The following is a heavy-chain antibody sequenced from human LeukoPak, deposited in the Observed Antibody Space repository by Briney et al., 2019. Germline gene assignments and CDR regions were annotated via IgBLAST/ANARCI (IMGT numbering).Heavy chain of an antibody. CDR3: ARGGPLLPSGSYYFY. CDR2: MNPNSGNT. V-gene: IGHV1-8*01. D-gene: IGHD1-26*01. Sequence: ASVKVSCKAFGYTFTSYDINWVRQATGQGLEWMGWMNPNSGNTGYAQKFQGRVTMTRNTSISTAYMELSSLRSEDTAVYYCARGGPLLPSGSYYFYWGQGTLVTVSS. CDR1: GYTFTSYD. J-gene: IGHJ4*02.